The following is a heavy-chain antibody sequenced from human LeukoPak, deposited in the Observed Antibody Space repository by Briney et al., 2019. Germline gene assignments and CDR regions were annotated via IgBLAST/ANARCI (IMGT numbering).Heavy chain of an antibody. V-gene: IGHV6-1*01. D-gene: IGHD1-20*01. Sequence: QTLSLTCAISGDTVSNNSAAWNWITPSPSRALESLGRPYYRAKGYKDYAVSVKSRITISPATLKNQFSLQLNSVSPEDTAVYYCVRVTGTEGYYYMDVSGKGTTVTASS. CDR2: PYYRAKGYK. CDR1: GDTVSNNSAA. J-gene: IGHJ6*03. CDR3: VRVTGTEGYYYMDV.